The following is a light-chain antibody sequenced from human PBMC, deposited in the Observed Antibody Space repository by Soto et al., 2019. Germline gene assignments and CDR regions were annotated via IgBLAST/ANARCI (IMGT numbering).Light chain of an antibody. CDR3: QQYNKWPT. CDR1: QSVGSD. CDR2: AVS. J-gene: IGKJ2*01. Sequence: EVVMTQSPATLSVSPGERATLSCRASQSVGSDIAWYQQKPGQAPRLLIHAVSTRATGIPARFSGSGSGTEFTLTISSLQSEDFAVYYCQQYNKWPTSGQGSKV. V-gene: IGKV3-15*01.